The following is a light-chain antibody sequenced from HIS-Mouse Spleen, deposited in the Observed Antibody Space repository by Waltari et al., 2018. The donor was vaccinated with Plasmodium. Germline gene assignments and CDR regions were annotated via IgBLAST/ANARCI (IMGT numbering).Light chain of an antibody. CDR3: QQYNNWPT. V-gene: IGKV3-15*01. CDR1: QSVSSN. J-gene: IGKJ5*01. Sequence: IVMTQSPATLSVSPGERATLSCRASQSVSSNLAWYQQKPGQAPRPRIYGASTRATGIPARFSGNGSGTEFTLTISSMQSEDFAVYYCQQYNNWPTFGQGTRLEIK. CDR2: GAS.